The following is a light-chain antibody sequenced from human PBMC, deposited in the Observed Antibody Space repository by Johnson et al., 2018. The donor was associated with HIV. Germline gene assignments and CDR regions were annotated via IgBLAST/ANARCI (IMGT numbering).Light chain of an antibody. CDR3: GTWVSSLSAYV. J-gene: IGLJ1*01. CDR1: SSNIGNNY. V-gene: IGLV1-51*01. Sequence: QPVLTQPPSVSAAPGQKVTISCSGSSSNIGNNYVSWYQQLPGTAPKLLIYDNNKRPSGIPDRFSGSKSGTSATLGIPGLHPGAEADYYSGTWVSSLSAYVFGTGTKVAVL. CDR2: DNN.